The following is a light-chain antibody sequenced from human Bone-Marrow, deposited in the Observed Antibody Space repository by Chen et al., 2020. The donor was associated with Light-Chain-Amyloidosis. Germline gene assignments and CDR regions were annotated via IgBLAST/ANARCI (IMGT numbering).Light chain of an antibody. CDR3: QSADSSGTYEVI. J-gene: IGLJ2*01. Sequence: SYELPPPPSVSVSPRQTATITCSGDDLPTKYAYWYQQKPGKAPVLVIHRDTERPSGISERFSGSSSGTTATWTISGVQAEDEADYHCQSADSSGTYEVIFGGGTKLTVL. CDR1: DLPTKY. V-gene: IGLV3-25*03. CDR2: RDT.